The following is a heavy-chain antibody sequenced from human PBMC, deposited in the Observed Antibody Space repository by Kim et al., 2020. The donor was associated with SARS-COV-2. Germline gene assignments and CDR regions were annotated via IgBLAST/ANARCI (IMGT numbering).Heavy chain of an antibody. Sequence: SETLSLTCTVSGDSIRKYYWNWIRQPAGKGLEWIGRMFLGGIPNYNPSLESRVTMSRDTSKNQMSLRLSSVTAADTGTYYCVRDGGHHASAIGESLSDWYIDLWGRGTQVTVSS. V-gene: IGHV4-4*07. CDR2: MFLGGIP. CDR1: GDSIRKYY. CDR3: VRDGGHHASAIGESLSDWYIDL. J-gene: IGHJ2*01. D-gene: IGHD3-10*01.